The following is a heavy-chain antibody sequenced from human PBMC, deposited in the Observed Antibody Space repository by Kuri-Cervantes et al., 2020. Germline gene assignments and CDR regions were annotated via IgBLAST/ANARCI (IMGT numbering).Heavy chain of an antibody. D-gene: IGHD2-15*01. J-gene: IGHJ4*02. Sequence: ASVKVSCKASGYTFTSYGISWVRQAPGQGLEWMGWISTYNGNTKYAQKVQGRVTMTTDTSTSTAYMELRSLRSDDTAVYYCARVDYCSGGSCYSPRAFDYWGQGTLVTVSS. CDR3: ARVDYCSGGSCYSPRAFDY. CDR2: ISTYNGNT. CDR1: GYTFTSYG. V-gene: IGHV1-18*01.